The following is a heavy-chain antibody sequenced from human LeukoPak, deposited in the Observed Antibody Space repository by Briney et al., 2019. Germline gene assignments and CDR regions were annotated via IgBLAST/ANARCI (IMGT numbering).Heavy chain of an antibody. D-gene: IGHD6-19*01. J-gene: IGHJ4*02. CDR1: GFTFNTYG. CDR2: INTDGTVT. CDR3: ATKQWLAPPPDS. Sequence: GGSLRLSCAASGFTFNTYGMSWVRHAPGKGLESVSRINTDGTVTTYADSVKGRFTVSRDNADNTMFLQMNSVRDEDTAVYYCATKQWLAPPPDSWGQGTPVTVSS. V-gene: IGHV3-74*01.